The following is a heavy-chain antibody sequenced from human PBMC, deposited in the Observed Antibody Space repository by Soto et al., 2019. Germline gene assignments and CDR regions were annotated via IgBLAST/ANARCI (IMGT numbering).Heavy chain of an antibody. Sequence: PGGSLRLSCAASGFTFSNAWMSWVRQAPGKGLEWVGRIKSKTDGGATDYAAPVKGRFTISRDDSKNTLYLQMNSLKTEDTAVYYCTAPSRWALLFAFDIWGQGTMVTVSS. CDR1: GFTFSNAW. V-gene: IGHV3-15*01. CDR2: IKSKTDGGAT. CDR3: TAPSRWALLFAFDI. D-gene: IGHD1-26*01. J-gene: IGHJ3*02.